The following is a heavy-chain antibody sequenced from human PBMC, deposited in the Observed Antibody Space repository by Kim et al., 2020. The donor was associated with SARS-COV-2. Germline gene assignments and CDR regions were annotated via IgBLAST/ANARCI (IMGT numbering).Heavy chain of an antibody. Sequence: GGSLRLSCTASGFTFGDYAMSWVRQAPGKGLEWVGFIRSKAYGGTTEYAASVKGRFTISRDDSKSIAYLQMNSLKTEDTAVYYCTRDYFYYDILTGRSGGRFDYWGQGTLVTVSS. CDR3: TRDYFYYDILTGRSGGRFDY. V-gene: IGHV3-49*04. CDR2: IRSKAYGGTT. D-gene: IGHD3-9*01. CDR1: GFTFGDYA. J-gene: IGHJ4*02.